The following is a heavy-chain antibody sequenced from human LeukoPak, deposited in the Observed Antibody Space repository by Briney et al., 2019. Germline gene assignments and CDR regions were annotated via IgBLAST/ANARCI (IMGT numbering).Heavy chain of an antibody. CDR1: GGTFSSYA. J-gene: IGHJ6*02. CDR2: INPVFGTA. V-gene: IGHV1-69*13. Sequence: ASVKVSCKASGGTFSSYAISWARQAPGQGLEWMGGINPVFGTAHYAQKFQDRVTITADESTSTAYMELSSLRSEDTAVYYCAKTFLTAYDTYFYYYGLDVWGQGTPVTVSS. CDR3: AKTFLTAYDTYFYYYGLDV. D-gene: IGHD3-9*01.